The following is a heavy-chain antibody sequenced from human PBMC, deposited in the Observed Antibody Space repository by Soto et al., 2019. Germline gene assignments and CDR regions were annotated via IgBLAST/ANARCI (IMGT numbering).Heavy chain of an antibody. D-gene: IGHD1-26*01. CDR2: TRNRANSYTT. CDR1: GFTFSDHY. Sequence: SLRLSCAASGFTFSDHYMDWVRQAPGKGLEWVARTRNRANSYTTEYAASVKGRFTISRDNSKDSLYLQMNSLETEDTAVYYCTRSSGSYRSFDLWGRGTLVTVSS. V-gene: IGHV3-72*01. CDR3: TRSSGSYRSFDL. J-gene: IGHJ2*01.